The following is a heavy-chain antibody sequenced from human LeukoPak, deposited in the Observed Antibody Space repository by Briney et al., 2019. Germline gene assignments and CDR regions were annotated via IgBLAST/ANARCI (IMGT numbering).Heavy chain of an antibody. J-gene: IGHJ4*02. CDR3: ASFELGSGSYPFDY. CDR1: GGTFSSYV. D-gene: IGHD1-26*01. CDR2: IIPIFGTT. Sequence: ASVKVSCKASGGTFSSYVISWVRQAPRQGLEWMGRIIPIFGTTNYALKFQGRVTITTDESTSTAYMELSSLRSDDMAVYYCASFELGSGSYPFDYWGQGTLVTVSS. V-gene: IGHV1-69*05.